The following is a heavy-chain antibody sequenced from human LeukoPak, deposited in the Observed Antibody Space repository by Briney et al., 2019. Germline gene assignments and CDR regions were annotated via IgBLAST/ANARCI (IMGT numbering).Heavy chain of an antibody. D-gene: IGHD4-17*01. Sequence: ASVKVSCKASGYTFSDYYIHWVRQAPGQGLEWMGWINPNSGDTNYAQKLQGRVTMTTDTSTSTAYMELRSLRSDDTAVYYCARIHQSYMTTEDYWGQGTLVTVSS. CDR3: ARIHQSYMTTEDY. J-gene: IGHJ4*02. CDR1: GYTFSDYY. V-gene: IGHV1-2*02. CDR2: INPNSGDT.